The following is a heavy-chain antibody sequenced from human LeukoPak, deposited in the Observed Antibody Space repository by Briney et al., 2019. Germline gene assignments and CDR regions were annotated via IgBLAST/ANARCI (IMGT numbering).Heavy chain of an antibody. J-gene: IGHJ4*02. V-gene: IGHV4-59*01. CDR2: IYHSGST. CDR1: GGSISSDY. D-gene: IGHD1-26*01. CDR3: ARGSWFDY. Sequence: SETLSLTCSVSGGSISSDYWSWIRQPPGKGLEWIGYIYHSGSTNYSPSLKSRVTISIDTSKNQFSLKLSSVTAADTAVYYCARGSWFDYWGQGTLVTVSS.